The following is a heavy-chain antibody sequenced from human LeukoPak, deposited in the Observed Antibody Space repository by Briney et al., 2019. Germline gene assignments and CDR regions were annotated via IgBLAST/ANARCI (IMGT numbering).Heavy chain of an antibody. CDR2: IYTSGST. CDR1: GGSISSYY. D-gene: IGHD2-21*02. CDR3: ASGGEVGDCYYY. J-gene: IGHJ4*02. V-gene: IGHV4-4*07. Sequence: SETLSLTCTVSGGSISSYYWSWIRQPAGKGLEWIGRIYTSGSTNYNPSPKSRVTMSVDTSKNQFSLKLSSVTAADTAVYYCASGGEVGDCYYYWGQGTLVTVSS.